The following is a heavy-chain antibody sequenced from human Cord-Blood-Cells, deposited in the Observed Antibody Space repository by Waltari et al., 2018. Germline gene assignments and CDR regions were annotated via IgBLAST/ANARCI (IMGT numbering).Heavy chain of an antibody. V-gene: IGHV3-72*01. Sequence: EVQLVESGGGLVQPGGSLRLSCAASGFTFSDHYMDWVRQAPGKGLEWVGRTRNKANSYTTEYAASVKGRFTISRDDSKNSLYLQMNSLKTEDTAVYYCARRGQQLAAIDAFDIWGQGTMVTVSS. J-gene: IGHJ3*02. CDR3: ARRGQQLAAIDAFDI. CDR2: TRNKANSYTT. CDR1: GFTFSDHY. D-gene: IGHD6-13*01.